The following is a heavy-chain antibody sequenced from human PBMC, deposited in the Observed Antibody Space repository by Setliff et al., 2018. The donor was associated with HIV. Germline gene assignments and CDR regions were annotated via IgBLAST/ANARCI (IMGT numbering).Heavy chain of an antibody. CDR3: ARDHPGIAY. V-gene: IGHV1-3*01. CDR2: IHAGSGDT. Sequence: ASVKVSCKASGYTFTNNVIHWVRQAPGQRLEWMGWIHAGSGDTQYSQKFQGRVTATRDTSASTVYMELSSLRSEDTAMYYCARDHPGIAYWGQGTMVTVSS. CDR1: GYTFTNNV. J-gene: IGHJ4*02.